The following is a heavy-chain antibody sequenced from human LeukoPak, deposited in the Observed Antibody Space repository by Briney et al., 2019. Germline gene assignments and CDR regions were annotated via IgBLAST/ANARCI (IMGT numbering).Heavy chain of an antibody. CDR2: ISSSSYI. Sequence: GGSLRLSCAASGFTFSSYSMNWVRQAPGKGLEWVSSISSSSYIYYADSVKGRFTISRDNAKNSLYLQMNSLRAEDTAVYYCARVRCSGGSCSDYWGQGTLVTVSS. CDR1: GFTFSSYS. CDR3: ARVRCSGGSCSDY. V-gene: IGHV3-21*01. D-gene: IGHD2-15*01. J-gene: IGHJ4*02.